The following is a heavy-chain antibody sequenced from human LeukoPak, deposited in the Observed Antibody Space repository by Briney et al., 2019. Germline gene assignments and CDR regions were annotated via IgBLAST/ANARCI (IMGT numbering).Heavy chain of an antibody. Sequence: SETLSLTCAVYGGSFSGYYWSWIRQPPGKGLEWIGSTYYGGSTYYNPSLKSRVTISVDTSMNQFSLKLSFVTTADTAVYYCARALGYCSGGSCTRGYNWFDPWGQGTLVTVPS. V-gene: IGHV4-34*01. CDR1: GGSFSGYY. CDR2: TYYGGST. D-gene: IGHD2-15*01. J-gene: IGHJ5*02. CDR3: ARALGYCSGGSCTRGYNWFDP.